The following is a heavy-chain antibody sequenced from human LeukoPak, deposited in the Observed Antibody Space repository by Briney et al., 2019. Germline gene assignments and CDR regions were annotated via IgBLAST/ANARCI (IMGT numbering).Heavy chain of an antibody. Sequence: PGGSLRLSCAASGFTFSSYWMSWVRQAPGKGLEWVANIKQDGSDKYYVDSVKGRFTISRDNAKNSLYLQMNSLRAEDTAVYYCARDLYSYGYYYYGMDVWGQGTTVTVSS. D-gene: IGHD5-18*01. CDR2: IKQDGSDK. CDR3: ARDLYSYGYYYYGMDV. V-gene: IGHV3-7*01. CDR1: GFTFSSYW. J-gene: IGHJ6*02.